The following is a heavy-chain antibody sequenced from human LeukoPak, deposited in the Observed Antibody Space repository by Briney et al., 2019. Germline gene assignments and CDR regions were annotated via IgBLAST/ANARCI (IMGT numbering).Heavy chain of an antibody. D-gene: IGHD2-2*01. CDR3: ATRPPYCSSTSCYQYDY. V-gene: IGHV1-69*05. Sequence: SVKVSCKASGGTFSSSAISWVRQAPGQGLEWMGGIIPIFGTANYAQKFQGRVTITTDESTSTAYMELSSPRSDDTAVYYCATRPPYCSSTSCYQYDYWGQGTLVTVSS. J-gene: IGHJ4*02. CDR2: IIPIFGTA. CDR1: GGTFSSSA.